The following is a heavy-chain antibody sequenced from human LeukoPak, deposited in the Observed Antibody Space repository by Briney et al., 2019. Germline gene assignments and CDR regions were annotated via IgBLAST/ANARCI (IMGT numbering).Heavy chain of an antibody. CDR2: ISSSSSYI. CDR3: ARDSQELLGAFDI. J-gene: IGHJ3*02. CDR1: GFTFSSYS. D-gene: IGHD1-26*01. Sequence: GGSLRLSCAASGFTFSSYSVNWVRQAPGEGLEWVSSISSSSSYIYYADSVKGRFTISRDNAKNSLYLQMNSLRAEDTAVYYCARDSQELLGAFDIWGQGTMVTVSS. V-gene: IGHV3-21*01.